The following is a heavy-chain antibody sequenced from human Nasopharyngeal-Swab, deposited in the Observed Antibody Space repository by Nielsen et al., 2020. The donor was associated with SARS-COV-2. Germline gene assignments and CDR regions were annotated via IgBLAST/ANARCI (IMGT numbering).Heavy chain of an antibody. D-gene: IGHD4-23*01. V-gene: IGHV3-30*18. CDR2: ISYDGSNK. Sequence: GGSLRLSCAASGFTFSSYGMHWVCQAPGKGLEWVALISYDGSNKYYADSVKGRFTISRDNSKNTLYLQMNSLRAEDTAVYYCAKVYGGSEFDPWGQGTLVTVSS. CDR3: AKVYGGSEFDP. CDR1: GFTFSSYG. J-gene: IGHJ5*02.